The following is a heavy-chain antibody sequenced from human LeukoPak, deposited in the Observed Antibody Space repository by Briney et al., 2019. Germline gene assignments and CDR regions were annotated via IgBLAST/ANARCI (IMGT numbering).Heavy chain of an antibody. D-gene: IGHD3-22*01. V-gene: IGHV1-46*01. J-gene: IGHJ4*02. Sequence: RASVKVSCKASGYTFTGYYIHWVRQAPGQGLEWMGIINPSDGTTSYAQKFRGRVTLTRDTSTSTVYMELSSLRSKDTAVYYCARAPANKYDSRLTEDYWGQGTLVTVSS. CDR2: INPSDGTT. CDR1: GYTFTGYY. CDR3: ARAPANKYDSRLTEDY.